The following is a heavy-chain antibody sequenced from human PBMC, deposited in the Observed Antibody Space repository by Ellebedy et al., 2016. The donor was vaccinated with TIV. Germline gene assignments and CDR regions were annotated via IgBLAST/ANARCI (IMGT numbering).Heavy chain of an antibody. J-gene: IGHJ4*02. V-gene: IGHV3-21*01. Sequence: GESLKISCAASGFTFSSYSMGWVRQAPGKGLEWVSSIDSTSTYIYYADSLRGRLTISRDNAKDSLYLQMNSLRAEDTAVYYCARDVTGVRGFGYWGQGTLVTVSS. CDR3: ARDVTGVRGFGY. CDR2: IDSTSTYI. CDR1: GFTFSSYS. D-gene: IGHD3-10*01.